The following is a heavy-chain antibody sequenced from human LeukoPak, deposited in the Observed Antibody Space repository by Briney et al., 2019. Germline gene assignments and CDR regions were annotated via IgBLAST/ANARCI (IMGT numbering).Heavy chain of an antibody. J-gene: IGHJ4*02. V-gene: IGHV3-15*01. Sequence: PGGSLRLSCAVSGFTFTYAWKSWGRQAPGKGLEGVGRIKSATDGGTTAYCSPLKGRFTTSRDDSKKTLFLQINTLKTEDTAIYYCTISGSHIDYWGQGTLVTVSS. CDR3: TISGSHIDY. CDR1: GFTFTYAW. CDR2: IKSATDGGTT. D-gene: IGHD1-26*01.